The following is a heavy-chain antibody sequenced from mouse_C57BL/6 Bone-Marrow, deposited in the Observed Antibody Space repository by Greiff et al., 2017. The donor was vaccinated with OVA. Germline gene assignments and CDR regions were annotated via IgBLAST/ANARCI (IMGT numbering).Heavy chain of an antibody. J-gene: IGHJ4*01. Sequence: VQLQQSGPGLVQPSQSLSIPCTVSGFSLTSYGVHWVRQSPGKGLEWLGVIWSGGSTDYNAAFISRLSISKDNSKSQVFFKMNSLQADDTAIYYCARPSNWDVDAMDYWGQGTSVTVSS. CDR1: GFSLTSYG. CDR2: IWSGGST. V-gene: IGHV2-2*01. CDR3: ARPSNWDVDAMDY. D-gene: IGHD4-1*01.